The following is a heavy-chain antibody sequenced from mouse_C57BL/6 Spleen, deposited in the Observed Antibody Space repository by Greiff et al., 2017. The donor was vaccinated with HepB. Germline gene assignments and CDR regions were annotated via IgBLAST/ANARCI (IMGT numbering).Heavy chain of an antibody. CDR2: ISSGGDYI. V-gene: IGHV5-9-1*02. D-gene: IGHD2-4*01. CDR3: TREGDYDGSYAMDY. Sequence: EVQLVESGEGLVKPGGSLKLSCAASGFTFSSYAMSWVRQTPEKRLEWVAYISSGGDYIYYADTVKGRFTISRDNARNTLYLQMSSLKSEDTAMYYCTREGDYDGSYAMDYWGQGTSVTVSS. CDR1: GFTFSSYA. J-gene: IGHJ4*01.